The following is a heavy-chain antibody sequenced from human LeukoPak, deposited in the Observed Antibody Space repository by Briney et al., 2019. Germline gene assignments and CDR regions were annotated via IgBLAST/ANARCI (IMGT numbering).Heavy chain of an antibody. D-gene: IGHD2-15*01. J-gene: IGHJ3*02. Sequence: PGGSLRLSCIASGFTVGTNYMTWVRQAPGKGLEWVSVIYSGDNSYYADSVKGRFTISRDSPRNTLYLQMNSLRVEDTAVYYCARDTGSGYCSGGRCRGAFDIWGQGTMVTVSS. CDR3: ARDTGSGYCSGGRCRGAFDI. CDR1: GFTVGTNY. V-gene: IGHV3-53*01. CDR2: IYSGDNS.